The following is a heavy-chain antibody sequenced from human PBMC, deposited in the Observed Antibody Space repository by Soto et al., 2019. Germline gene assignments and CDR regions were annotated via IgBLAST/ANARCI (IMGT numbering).Heavy chain of an antibody. J-gene: IGHJ5*02. V-gene: IGHV4-30-4*01. CDR1: GGSISSGDYY. D-gene: IGHD5-18*01. Sequence: LSLTGTVSGGSISSGDYYWSWIRQPPGKGLEWIGYIYYSGSTYYNPSLKSRVTISVDTSKNQFSLKLSSVTAADTAVYYCAGIQSKRLSGLDPSGQGTLVTVSS. CDR2: IYYSGST. CDR3: AGIQSKRLSGLDP.